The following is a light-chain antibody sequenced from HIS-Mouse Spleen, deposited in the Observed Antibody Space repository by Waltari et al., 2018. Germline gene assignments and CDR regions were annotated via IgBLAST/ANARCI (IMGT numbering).Light chain of an antibody. CDR1: QDISNY. CDR3: QQYDNLPYT. Sequence: DIQMTQSPSSLSASVGDRVTITCQASQDISNYLNWYQQTPGKAPKLLIYDASNFETGVPSRFSGSGSGTDFTFTISSLQPEDIATYYCQQYDNLPYTFGQGTKLEIK. CDR2: DAS. V-gene: IGKV1-33*01. J-gene: IGKJ2*01.